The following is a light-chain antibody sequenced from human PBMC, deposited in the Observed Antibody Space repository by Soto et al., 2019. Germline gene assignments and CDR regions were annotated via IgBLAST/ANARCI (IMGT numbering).Light chain of an antibody. J-gene: IGKJ3*01. CDR3: QQSYSTPRN. Sequence: DIQRTQSPSSLSASAGDRVTITCRASQSISSYLNWYQQKPGKAPKLLIYAASSLQSGVPSRFSGSGSGTDFTLTISSLQPEDFATYYCQQSYSTPRNFGPGTKVDIK. CDR1: QSISSY. CDR2: AAS. V-gene: IGKV1-39*01.